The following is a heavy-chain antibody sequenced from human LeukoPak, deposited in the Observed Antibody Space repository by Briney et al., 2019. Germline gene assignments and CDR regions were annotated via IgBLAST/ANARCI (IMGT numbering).Heavy chain of an antibody. D-gene: IGHD4-23*01. V-gene: IGHV3-48*02. J-gene: IGHJ4*02. Sequence: PGGSLRLSCAASGXTFSSYSMNWVRQAPGKGLEWISYITYTSGTLYYAASVKGRFTISRDNAKNSLYLQMSSLRDEDTAVYYCARDLEVPGGNRLFDYWGQGTMVTVSS. CDR3: ARDLEVPGGNRLFDY. CDR1: GXTFSSYS. CDR2: ITYTSGTL.